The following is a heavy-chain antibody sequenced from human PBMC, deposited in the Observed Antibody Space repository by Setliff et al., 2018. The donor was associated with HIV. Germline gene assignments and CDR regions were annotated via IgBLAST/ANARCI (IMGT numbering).Heavy chain of an antibody. V-gene: IGHV4-4*09. CDR2: IFASGDT. CDR1: GASISSYY. J-gene: IGHJ5*02. CDR3: ARRIDNSGTFPDKNWLDP. D-gene: IGHD3-10*01. Sequence: PSETLSLTCTVSGASISSYYWNWIRQPPGKGLEWIGFIFASGDTKYNPSLQSRVSMSIDTSKNQFSLKLSSVTAADTAMYYCARRIDNSGTFPDKNWLDPWGQGSQVTVSS.